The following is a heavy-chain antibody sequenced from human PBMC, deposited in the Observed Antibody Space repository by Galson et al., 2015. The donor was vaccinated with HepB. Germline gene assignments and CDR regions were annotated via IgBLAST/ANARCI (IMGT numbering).Heavy chain of an antibody. Sequence: SLRLSCAASGFTFSDYYMSWIRQAPGKGLEWVSYISSSGSTIYYADSVKGRFTISRDNAKNSLYLRMNSLRAEDTAVYYCAREMGVPAAAPGFYYYYYMDVWGKGTTVTVSS. D-gene: IGHD6-13*01. V-gene: IGHV3-11*01. J-gene: IGHJ6*03. CDR1: GFTFSDYY. CDR2: ISSSGSTI. CDR3: AREMGVPAAAPGFYYYYYMDV.